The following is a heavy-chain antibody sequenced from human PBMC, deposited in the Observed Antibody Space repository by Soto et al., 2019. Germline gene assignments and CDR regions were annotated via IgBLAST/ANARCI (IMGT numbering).Heavy chain of an antibody. J-gene: IGHJ4*02. CDR2: IYHSGST. CDR1: GGSVSSGGYS. Sequence: PSETLSRTCAVSGGSVSSGGYSWSWIRQPPGKGLEWIRYIYHSGSTYYNPSLKSRVTISVDRSKNQFSLKLSSVTAADTAVYYCAKSMTTVTTNDYWGQGSLVTVSS. CDR3: AKSMTTVTTNDY. D-gene: IGHD4-17*01. V-gene: IGHV4-30-2*01.